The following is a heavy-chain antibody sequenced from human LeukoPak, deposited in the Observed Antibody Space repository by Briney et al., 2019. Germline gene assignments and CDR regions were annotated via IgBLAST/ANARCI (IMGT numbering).Heavy chain of an antibody. CDR2: IKQDGSEK. CDR1: GFTFSSYW. Sequence: GGSLRLSCAASGFTFSSYWMSWVRQAPGKGLEWVANIKQDGSEKYYVDSVKGRFTISRDNAKNSLYLQMNSLRAEDTAVYYCARDPRPYYYDSSGTPGDYWGQGTLVTVSS. J-gene: IGHJ4*02. CDR3: ARDPRPYYYDSSGTPGDY. D-gene: IGHD3-22*01. V-gene: IGHV3-7*01.